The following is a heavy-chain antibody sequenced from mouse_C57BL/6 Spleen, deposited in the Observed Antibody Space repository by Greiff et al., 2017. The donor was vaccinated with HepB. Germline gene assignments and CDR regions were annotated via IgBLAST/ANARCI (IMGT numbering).Heavy chain of an antibody. CDR3: ARYLYYYAMDY. Sequence: QVTLQECGPGILQSSQTLSLTCSFSGFSLSTSGMGVSWIRQPSGQGLEWLAHIYWDDDKRYNPSLKNRPTISNDTSRNQLFLKITSVDTAYTATYSCARYLYYYAMDYWGQGTSVTVSS. J-gene: IGHJ4*01. D-gene: IGHD2-3*01. CDR1: GFSLSTSGMG. V-gene: IGHV8-12*01. CDR2: IYWDDDK.